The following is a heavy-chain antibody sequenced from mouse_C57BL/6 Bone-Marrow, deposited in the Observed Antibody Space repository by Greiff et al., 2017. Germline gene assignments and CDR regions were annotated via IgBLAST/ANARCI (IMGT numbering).Heavy chain of an antibody. CDR3: TVLDY. CDR1: GYTFTDSE. Sequence: VQLQQSGAELVRPGASVTLSCKASGYTFTDSEMPWVKQTPVHGLEWIGAIDPETGGTAYNQKFKGKAILTADKSSSTAYMELRSRTSEDSAVYYCTVLDYWGQGTTLTVSS. V-gene: IGHV1-15*01. CDR2: IDPETGGT. J-gene: IGHJ2*01.